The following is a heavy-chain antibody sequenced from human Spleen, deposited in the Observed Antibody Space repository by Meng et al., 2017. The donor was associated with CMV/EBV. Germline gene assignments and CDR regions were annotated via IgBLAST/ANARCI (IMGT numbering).Heavy chain of an antibody. Sequence: SETLSLTCTVSGGSISSYYWSWIRQPPGKGLECIGYIFYTGSTNYNPSLKSRVTISVDPSKNQFSLKLTSVTAADTAVYYCARGNNYGSGVYFSYYYGLDVWGQGTTVTVSS. J-gene: IGHJ6*02. D-gene: IGHD3-10*01. CDR1: GGSISSYY. CDR3: ARGNNYGSGVYFSYYYGLDV. CDR2: IFYTGST. V-gene: IGHV4-59*12.